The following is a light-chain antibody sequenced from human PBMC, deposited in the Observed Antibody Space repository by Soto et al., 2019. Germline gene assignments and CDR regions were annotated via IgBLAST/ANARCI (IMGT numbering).Light chain of an antibody. CDR2: SNS. J-gene: IGLJ1*01. CDR3: AAWDYSLNGFYV. V-gene: IGLV1-44*01. Sequence: QSVLTQPPSASGTPGQRVTISCSGSSSNIGSNTVNWYQQVPGTAPKLLIYSNSQRPAGVPDRFSGSKSGTSASLAISGLQSGDEGDYYCAAWDYSLNGFYVFGTGTKVTVL. CDR1: SSNIGSNT.